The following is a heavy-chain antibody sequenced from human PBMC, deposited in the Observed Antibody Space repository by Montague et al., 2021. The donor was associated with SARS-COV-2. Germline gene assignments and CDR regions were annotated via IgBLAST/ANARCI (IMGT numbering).Heavy chain of an antibody. V-gene: IGHV4-34*01. CDR3: AREVGRGYSGYEGEY. CDR2: INQSGST. D-gene: IGHD5-12*01. J-gene: IGHJ4*02. Sequence: SETLSLTCAVYGGTLSGYYWSWIRQPPGKGREWMGEINQSGSTNYNPSLKRRVTISVDTSKSQFSLKLSSVTAADTAVYYRAREVGRGYSGYEGEYWGQGTLAT. CDR1: GGTLSGYY.